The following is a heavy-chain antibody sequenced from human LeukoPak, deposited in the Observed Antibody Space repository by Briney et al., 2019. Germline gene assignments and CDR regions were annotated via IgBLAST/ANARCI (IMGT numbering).Heavy chain of an antibody. CDR1: GFTFSSYS. Sequence: PGGSLRLSCAASGFTFSSYSMNWVRQAPGKGLEWVSYISSSSSTIYYAGSVKGRFTISRDNAKNSLYLQMNSLRAEDTAVYYCARDPTGGYYYYYMDVWGKGTTVTVSS. D-gene: IGHD4-17*01. J-gene: IGHJ6*03. V-gene: IGHV3-48*01. CDR3: ARDPTGGYYYYYMDV. CDR2: ISSSSSTI.